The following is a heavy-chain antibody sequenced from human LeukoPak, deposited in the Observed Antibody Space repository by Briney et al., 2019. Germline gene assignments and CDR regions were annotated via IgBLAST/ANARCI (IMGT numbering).Heavy chain of an antibody. CDR2: IKQDGSEK. D-gene: IGHD3/OR15-3a*01. CDR1: GFIFGSHW. CDR3: AREGNLHYDFWRGFDP. V-gene: IGHV3-7*01. J-gene: IGHJ5*02. Sequence: GGSLRLSCAASGFIFGSHWMTWMRLAPGKGLEWVANIKQDGSEKNYVDSVRGRFTISRDNAKNSLYLQMNSLRAADTAVYYCAREGNLHYDFWRGFDPWGQGTVVTVSS.